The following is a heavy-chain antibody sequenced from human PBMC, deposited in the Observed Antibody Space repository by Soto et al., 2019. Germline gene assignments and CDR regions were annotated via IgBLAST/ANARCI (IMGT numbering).Heavy chain of an antibody. CDR1: GFTFSSYG. D-gene: IGHD5-12*01. V-gene: IGHV3-33*01. Sequence: QVQLVESGGGVVQPGRSLRLSCAASGFTFSSYGMHWVRQAPGKGLEWVAVIWYDGSNKYYADSVKGRFTISRDNSKNTLYLQMNSLRAEDTAVYYCARGVRWLQQYVDYWGQGTLVTVSS. CDR3: ARGVRWLQQYVDY. CDR2: IWYDGSNK. J-gene: IGHJ4*02.